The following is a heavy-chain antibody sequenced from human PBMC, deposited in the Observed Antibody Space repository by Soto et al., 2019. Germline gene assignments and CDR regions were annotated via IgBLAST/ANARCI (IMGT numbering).Heavy chain of an antibody. J-gene: IGHJ4*02. D-gene: IGHD6-19*01. Sequence: PGGSLRLSCAASGFTFSTYAMTWVRQAPGRGLEWVSTILHDETPFYTDSVKGRFTISRDNVRGTLYLQMNSLRPEDTAVYYCAKPQTAPAAVASHYFDYWGQGTLVTVSS. V-gene: IGHV3-23*01. CDR1: GFTFSTYA. CDR3: AKPQTAPAAVASHYFDY. CDR2: ILHDETP.